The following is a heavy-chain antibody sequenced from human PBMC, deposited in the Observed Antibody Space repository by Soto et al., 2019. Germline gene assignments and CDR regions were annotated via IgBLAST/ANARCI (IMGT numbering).Heavy chain of an antibody. J-gene: IGHJ4*02. CDR1: GESISSGGYY. CDR3: ARASSSSSAADY. D-gene: IGHD6-6*01. V-gene: IGHV4-31*03. CDR2: IYDTESA. Sequence: SEALSLTCSVSGESISSGGYYWSWIRHLPGKGLEWIGYIYDTESAYYNPSLKSRVSISMDTSENHFAMRLTSVTAADSAVYYCARASSSSSAADYWGQGLQVT.